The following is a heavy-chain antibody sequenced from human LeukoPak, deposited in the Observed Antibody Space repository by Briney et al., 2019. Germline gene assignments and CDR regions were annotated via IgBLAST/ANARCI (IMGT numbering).Heavy chain of an antibody. J-gene: IGHJ4*02. Sequence: PSETLSLTCAVYGGSFSGYYWSWIRQPPGKGLEWIGEINHSGSTNYNPSLKSRVTISVDTSKNQFSLKLSSVTAADTAVYYCARTVGKITYYYGSGSSLVFDYWGQGTLVTVSS. CDR3: ARTVGKITYYYGSGSSLVFDY. CDR2: INHSGST. CDR1: GGSFSGYY. V-gene: IGHV4-34*01. D-gene: IGHD3-10*01.